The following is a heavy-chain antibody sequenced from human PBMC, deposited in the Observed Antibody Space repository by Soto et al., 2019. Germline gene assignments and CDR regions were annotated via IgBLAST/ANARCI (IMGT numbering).Heavy chain of an antibody. CDR1: GFTFSSYG. D-gene: IGHD2-15*01. V-gene: IGHV3-30*03. CDR2: ISYDGSNK. Sequence: GGSLRLSCAASGFTFSSYGMHWVRQAPGKGLEWVAVISYDGSNKYYADSVKGRFTISRDNSKNTLYLQMNSLRPEDTAVYYCVRRMASPDQWGQGTLVTVSS. J-gene: IGHJ4*02. CDR3: VRRMASPDQ.